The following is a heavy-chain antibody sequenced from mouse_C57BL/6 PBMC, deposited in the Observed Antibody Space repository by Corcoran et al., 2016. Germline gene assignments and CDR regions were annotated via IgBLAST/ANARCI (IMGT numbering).Heavy chain of an antibody. D-gene: IGHD1-1*01. CDR3: ARSSPLRSRFAY. V-gene: IGHV3-6*01. CDR1: GYSITSGYY. CDR2: ISYDGSN. J-gene: IGHJ3*01. Sequence: DVQLQESGPGLVKPSQSLSLTCSVTGYSITSGYYWNWIRQFPGNKLEWMGYISYDGSNNYNPSLKNRISITRDTSKNQFFLKLNSVTTEDTATYYCARSSPLRSRFAYWGQGTLVTVSA.